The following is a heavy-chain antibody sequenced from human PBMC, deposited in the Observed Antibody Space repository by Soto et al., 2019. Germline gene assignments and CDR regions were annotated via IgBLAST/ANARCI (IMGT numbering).Heavy chain of an antibody. CDR2: IWYDGSNK. Sequence: ESGGGVVQSGRSLRLSCAASGFTFSSYGMHWVRQAPGKGLEWVAVIWYDGSNKYYADSVKGRFTISRDNSKNTLYLQMNSLRAEDTAVYYCARDAYGSAYGMDVWGQGTTVTVSS. J-gene: IGHJ6*02. CDR3: ARDAYGSAYGMDV. V-gene: IGHV3-33*01. CDR1: GFTFSSYG. D-gene: IGHD3-10*01.